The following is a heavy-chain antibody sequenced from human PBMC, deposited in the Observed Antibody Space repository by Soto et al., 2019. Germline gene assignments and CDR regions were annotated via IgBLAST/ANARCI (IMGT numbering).Heavy chain of an antibody. CDR3: AKTITTGGVSSTGRGALLDN. Sequence: QVQLVESGGGVVQPGRSLSLSCAASGFTFSAFGMHWVRQAPGKGLEWVAVISNDGNSEHYADSVKGRFTISRDNSKNTFYLQMNSLSVEDTAVYYCAKTITTGGVSSTGRGALLDNWGQGILVSVSS. V-gene: IGHV3-30*18. J-gene: IGHJ4*02. D-gene: IGHD3-16*01. CDR1: GFTFSAFG. CDR2: ISNDGNSE.